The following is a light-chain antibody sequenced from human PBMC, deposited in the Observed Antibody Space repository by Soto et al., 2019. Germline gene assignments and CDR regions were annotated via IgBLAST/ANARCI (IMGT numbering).Light chain of an antibody. CDR3: QQYGCSLSIT. CDR2: AAS. V-gene: IGKV3-20*01. Sequence: EIVLTQSPGTLSLSPGERVTLSCRASQSFSSSYLAWYQQKPGQAPSLLIDAASSRPTGTPDRFSGSGSGNDFTLTSSRLEHDDFAVYCWQQYGCSLSITFGQGTRLENK. CDR1: QSFSSSY. J-gene: IGKJ5*01.